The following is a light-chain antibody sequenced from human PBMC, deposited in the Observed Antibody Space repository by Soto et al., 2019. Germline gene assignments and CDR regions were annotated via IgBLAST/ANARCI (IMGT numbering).Light chain of an antibody. J-gene: IGKJ4*01. Sequence: EIVLTQSPATLSVSPGGSATLSCRASQSDTFDLAWYQQRPGQAPRVLIYGAFKRATGVPARFSGSGSGTEFTLTNSGLESEDFAVYYCQQYTNLETFGGGTRVEIK. CDR3: QQYTNLET. V-gene: IGKV3-15*01. CDR1: QSDTFD. CDR2: GAF.